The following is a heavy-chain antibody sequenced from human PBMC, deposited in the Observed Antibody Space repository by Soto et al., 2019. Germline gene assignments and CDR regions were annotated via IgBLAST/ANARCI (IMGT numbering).Heavy chain of an antibody. Sequence: GGSLRLSCAASGFTFSSYSMNWVRQAPGKGLEWVSYISSSSSTIYYADSVKGRFTISRDNAKNSLYLQMNSLRDEDTAVYYCARHFRYSYDYYGMDVWGQGTTVTSP. D-gene: IGHD5-18*01. CDR2: ISSSSSTI. CDR3: ARHFRYSYDYYGMDV. V-gene: IGHV3-48*02. J-gene: IGHJ6*02. CDR1: GFTFSSYS.